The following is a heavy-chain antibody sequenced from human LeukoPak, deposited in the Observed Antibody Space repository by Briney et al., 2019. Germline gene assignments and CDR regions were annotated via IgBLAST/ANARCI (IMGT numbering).Heavy chain of an antibody. J-gene: IGHJ5*02. Sequence: RSQTLSLTCTVSGGSITSYYCGWIRHPPGKLRELIGYVYYTGSTNYKPSLNSPVTMSRDTSKTKSSLRLSSVPAADTAVYYCARVVGFYDSSAFDLWGQGTLVTVSS. D-gene: IGHD3-22*01. V-gene: IGHV4-59*01. CDR1: GGSITSYY. CDR2: VYYTGST. CDR3: ARVVGFYDSSAFDL.